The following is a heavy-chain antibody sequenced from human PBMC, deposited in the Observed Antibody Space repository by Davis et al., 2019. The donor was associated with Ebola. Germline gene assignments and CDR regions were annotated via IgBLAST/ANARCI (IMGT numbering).Heavy chain of an antibody. CDR1: GFTFDNFA. CDR3: AKFSRAGDSV. CDR2: ISWNSDNI. Sequence: SLKISCAASGFTFDNFAMHWVRQTPGTGLEWASSISWNSDNIDYADSVQVRITISRDNAKNSLYLQVNSLRDEDTAFYYCAKFSRAGDSVWGKATLVTVSS. D-gene: IGHD6-13*01. V-gene: IGHV3-9*01. J-gene: IGHJ4*02.